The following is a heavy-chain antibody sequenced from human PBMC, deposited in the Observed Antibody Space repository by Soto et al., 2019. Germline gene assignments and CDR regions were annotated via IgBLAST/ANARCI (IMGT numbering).Heavy chain of an antibody. Sequence: ASVKVSCKVSGYTLTELSMHWVRQAPGKGLEWMGGFDPEDGETIYAQKLQGRVTMTKDTSTDTAYMELRSLRSEDTAVYYCARWPVDTNFWFDPWGQGTLVTVSS. V-gene: IGHV1-24*01. CDR1: GYTLTELS. CDR2: FDPEDGET. CDR3: ARWPVDTNFWFDP. J-gene: IGHJ5*02. D-gene: IGHD5-18*01.